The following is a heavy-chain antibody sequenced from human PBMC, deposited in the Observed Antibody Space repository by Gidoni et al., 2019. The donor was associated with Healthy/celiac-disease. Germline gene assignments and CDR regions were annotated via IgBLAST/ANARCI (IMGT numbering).Heavy chain of an antibody. V-gene: IGHV4-34*01. CDR2: INHSGST. CDR3: ARAISRYGSGWYAYYYYYGMDV. D-gene: IGHD6-19*01. J-gene: IGHJ6*02. CDR1: YY. Sequence: YYWSWIRQPPGKGLEWIGEINHSGSTNYNPSLKSRVTISVDTSKNQFSLKLSSVTAADTAVYYCARAISRYGSGWYAYYYYYGMDVWGQGTTVTVSS.